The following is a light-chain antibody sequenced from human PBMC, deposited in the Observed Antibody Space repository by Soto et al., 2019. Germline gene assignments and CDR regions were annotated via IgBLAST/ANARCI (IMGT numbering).Light chain of an antibody. CDR1: QVISNY. J-gene: IGKJ2*01. V-gene: IGKV1-33*01. Sequence: IQMTQSTSSLSASVGDRVTITCQASQVISNYLNWYQQKPGKAPKLLIYDISTLEIGVPSRFSGSGSGTDFTFTITGLQPEDIATYYCQQYENLPYTLGQGTKVDIK. CDR3: QQYENLPYT. CDR2: DIS.